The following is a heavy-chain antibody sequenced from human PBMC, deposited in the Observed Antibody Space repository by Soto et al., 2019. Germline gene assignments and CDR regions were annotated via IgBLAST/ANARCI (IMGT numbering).Heavy chain of an antibody. CDR1: VGTFSSYA. J-gene: IGHJ6*02. CDR2: IIPIFGTA. D-gene: IGHD2-15*01. Sequence: SAVKLSCKASVGTFSSYAISWVRQAPGQGLEWMGGIIPIFGTANYAQKFQGRVTITADESTSTAYMQLSSLRSEDTAVYYCARIAPRESVVRGKAYYYGMDGWRQGTTVTVSS. CDR3: ARIAPRESVVRGKAYYYGMDG. V-gene: IGHV1-69*13.